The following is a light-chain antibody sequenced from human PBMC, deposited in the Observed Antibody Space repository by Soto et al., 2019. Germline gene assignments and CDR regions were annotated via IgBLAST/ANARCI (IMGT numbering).Light chain of an antibody. J-gene: IGLJ1*01. V-gene: IGLV1-44*01. CDR2: SNN. Sequence: QPVLTQPPSASGTPGQRVTISCSGSSSNIGLNTVNWYKQLPGTAPKLLVSSNNQRPSGVPDRFSGSKSGTSASLAISGLQSEDEADYYCAAWDDSLTAYVFGPGTKLTVL. CDR1: SSNIGLNT. CDR3: AAWDDSLTAYV.